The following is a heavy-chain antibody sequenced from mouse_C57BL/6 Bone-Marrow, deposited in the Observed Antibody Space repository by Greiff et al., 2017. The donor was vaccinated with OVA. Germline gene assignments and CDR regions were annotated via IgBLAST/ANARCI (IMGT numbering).Heavy chain of an antibody. Sequence: VQLKESGAALVRPGASVKLSCTASGFNIKDDYLHWVKQRPEQGLEWIGWIDPENGDTEYASKFQGKATITADTSSNTAYLQLSSLTSEDTAVYYCTSYGNFDYWGQGTTLTVSS. CDR2: IDPENGDT. D-gene: IGHD2-1*01. CDR3: TSYGNFDY. CDR1: GFNIKDDY. V-gene: IGHV14-4*01. J-gene: IGHJ2*01.